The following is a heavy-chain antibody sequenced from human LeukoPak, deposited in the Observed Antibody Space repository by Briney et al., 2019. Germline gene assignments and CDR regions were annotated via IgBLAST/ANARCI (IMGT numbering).Heavy chain of an antibody. D-gene: IGHD4-23*01. V-gene: IGHV4-4*07. CDR2: IYTSETT. CDR1: GGSIRSYY. CDR3: ARLGYSHEDV. Sequence: PSETLSLTCSVSGGSIRSYYWSWIRQPAGRGLEWIGRIYTSETTNYNPSLKSRVTMSVDTSKNQFSLKLSSVTAADTAVYYCARLGYSHEDVWGKGTTVTVSS. J-gene: IGHJ6*04.